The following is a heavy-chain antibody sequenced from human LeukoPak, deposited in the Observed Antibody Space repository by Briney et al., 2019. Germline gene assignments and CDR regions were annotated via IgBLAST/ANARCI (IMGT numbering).Heavy chain of an antibody. Sequence: ASVKVSCKASGYTFTGYYMHWVRQAPGQGLEWMGWINPNSGGTNYAQKFQGRVTMTRDTSISTAYMELSRPRSDDTAVYYCATSPVVPAAIRCPDYWGQGTLVTVSS. CDR1: GYTFTGYY. CDR2: INPNSGGT. D-gene: IGHD2-2*01. J-gene: IGHJ4*02. CDR3: ATSPVVPAAIRCPDY. V-gene: IGHV1-2*02.